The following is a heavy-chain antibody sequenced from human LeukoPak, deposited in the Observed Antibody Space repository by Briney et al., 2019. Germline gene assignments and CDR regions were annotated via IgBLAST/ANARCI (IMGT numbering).Heavy chain of an antibody. CDR1: GFTFSSYS. CDR3: ARVSETTVTTEGYYFDY. D-gene: IGHD4-17*01. CDR2: ISSSSSYI. Sequence: GGSLRVSCAASGFTFSSYSMNCVRQAPGKGLEWVSSISSSSSYIYYADSVKGRFTISRDNAKNSLYLQMNSLRAEGTAVYYCARVSETTVTTEGYYFDYWGQGTLVTASS. V-gene: IGHV3-21*01. J-gene: IGHJ4*02.